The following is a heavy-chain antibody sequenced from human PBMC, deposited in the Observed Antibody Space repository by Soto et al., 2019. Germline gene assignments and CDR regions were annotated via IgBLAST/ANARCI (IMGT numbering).Heavy chain of an antibody. CDR3: ARGEAGVAGRLDY. V-gene: IGHV4-31*03. CDR1: DASISTATFY. CDR2: IYYIGSA. D-gene: IGHD6-19*01. J-gene: IGHJ4*02. Sequence: QVQLQQSGPGLVKPSQTLSLTCTVSDASISTATFYWIRQLPGEALEWIGYIYYIGSAYYTSSLMSRATLSLDTSKSEFSLTLTSLTAADTAVYYCARGEAGVAGRLDYWGQGTPVTVSS.